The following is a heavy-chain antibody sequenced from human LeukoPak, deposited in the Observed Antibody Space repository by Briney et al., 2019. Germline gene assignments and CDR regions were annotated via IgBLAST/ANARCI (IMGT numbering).Heavy chain of an antibody. J-gene: IGHJ4*02. CDR3: ARRSGVAVAGAFDY. V-gene: IGHV3-23*01. CDR1: GFTFSSYA. Sequence: GGSLRLSCAASGFTFSSYAMRWVRQAPGKGLEWVSGISGSGDSTYYADSVKGRFAISRDNSKNTLYLQMNSLRAEDTAVYFCARRSGVAVAGAFDYWGQGTLVTVSS. D-gene: IGHD6-19*01. CDR2: ISGSGDST.